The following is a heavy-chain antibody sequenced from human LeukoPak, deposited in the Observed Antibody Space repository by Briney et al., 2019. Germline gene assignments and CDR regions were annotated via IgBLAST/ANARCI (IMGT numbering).Heavy chain of an antibody. J-gene: IGHJ2*01. D-gene: IGHD3-10*01. Sequence: ASVKVSCKASGYTFTSYAMNWVRQAPGQGLEWMGWINTNTGNPTYAQGFTGRFVFSLDTSVSTAYLQISSLKAEDTAVYYCARGGFGELSGYFDLWGRGTLVTVSS. CDR1: GYTFTSYA. CDR3: ARGGFGELSGYFDL. V-gene: IGHV7-4-1*02. CDR2: INTNTGNP.